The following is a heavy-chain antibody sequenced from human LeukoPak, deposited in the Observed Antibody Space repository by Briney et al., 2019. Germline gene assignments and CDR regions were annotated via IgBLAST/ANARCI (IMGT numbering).Heavy chain of an antibody. J-gene: IGHJ6*02. V-gene: IGHV3-23*01. CDR3: ARDQASIVVVVAATYYYYGMDV. CDR1: GFTFSSYA. Sequence: GGSLRLSCAASGFTFSSYAMSWVRQAPGKGLEWVSAISGSGGSTYYADSVKGRFTISRDNSKNTLYLQMNSLRAEDTAVYYCARDQASIVVVVAATYYYYGMDVWGQGTTVTVSS. CDR2: ISGSGGST. D-gene: IGHD2-15*01.